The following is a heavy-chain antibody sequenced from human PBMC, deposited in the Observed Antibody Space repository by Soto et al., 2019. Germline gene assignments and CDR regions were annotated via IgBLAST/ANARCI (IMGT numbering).Heavy chain of an antibody. CDR1: GLTFTSSS. V-gene: IGHV3-30-3*01. D-gene: IGHD4-17*01. J-gene: IGHJ4*02. CDR3: ARRLATTVSALGY. CDR2: ISENGDRQ. Sequence: QVQLVESGGGVVRPGGSLRLSCAASGLTFTSSSFHWVRQAPGKALEWVAVISENGDRQYSTESVRGRFLISRDSSKNTVYLQMNRLRHEDTGVYFCARRLATTVSALGYWGQGALVTVSS.